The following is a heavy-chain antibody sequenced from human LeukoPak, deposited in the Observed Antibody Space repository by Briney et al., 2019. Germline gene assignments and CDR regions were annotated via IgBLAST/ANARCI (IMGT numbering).Heavy chain of an antibody. Sequence: ASVKVSCKASGGTFSSYAISWVRQAPGQGLEWMGGIIPIFGTANYAQKFQGRVTITADESTSTAYMELSSLRSEDTAVYYCARDSLLYRSGGSCYSHYWGQGTLVTVSS. CDR2: IIPIFGTA. V-gene: IGHV1-69*13. CDR3: ARDSLLYRSGGSCYSHY. D-gene: IGHD2-15*01. J-gene: IGHJ4*02. CDR1: GGTFSSYA.